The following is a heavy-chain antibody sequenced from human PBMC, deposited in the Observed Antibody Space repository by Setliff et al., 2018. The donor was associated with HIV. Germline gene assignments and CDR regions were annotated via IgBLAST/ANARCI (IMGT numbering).Heavy chain of an antibody. D-gene: IGHD3-16*01. CDR2: ISPNNGDT. J-gene: IGHJ5*02. CDR1: GYTFTDYF. Sequence: GASVKVSCKASGYTFTDYFMHWVRQAPGQGLEWMGWISPNNGDTNIPQTFQGRVTMTRDTSINTAYMEFSSLRSDDTAVYYCAKEWGPSAQPINWFDPWGQGTQVTVSS. V-gene: IGHV1-2*02. CDR3: AKEWGPSAQPINWFDP.